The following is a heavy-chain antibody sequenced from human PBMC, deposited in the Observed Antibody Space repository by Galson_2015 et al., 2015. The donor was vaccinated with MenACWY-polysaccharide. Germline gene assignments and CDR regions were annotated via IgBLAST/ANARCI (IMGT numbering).Heavy chain of an antibody. D-gene: IGHD4-17*01. CDR1: GFTFTASG. CDR2: ISYDGIHK. J-gene: IGHJ4*02. V-gene: IGHV3-30*03. Sequence: SLRLSCAASGFTFTASGMHWVRQAPGKGLEWVAVISYDGIHKHYTNSVRGRFTISRDNSKNTLYLQINSLRAEDTAVYYCATVTGDYARGSLDNWGRGTPVTVSS. CDR3: ATVTGDYARGSLDN.